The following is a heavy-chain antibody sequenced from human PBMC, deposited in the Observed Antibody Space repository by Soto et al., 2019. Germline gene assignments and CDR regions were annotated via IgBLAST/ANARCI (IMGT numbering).Heavy chain of an antibody. Sequence: QVQLVQSGAEVKKPGASVKVSCKASGYTFTGYYMHWVRQAPGQGLEWMGWINSNSGGTNYAQKIQGWVTMTRDTSSSTASRQLSRLRSDDTAVYYCARDRGASVVGAATGNWFDPWGQGTLVTVSS. J-gene: IGHJ5*02. CDR2: INSNSGGT. D-gene: IGHD2-15*01. CDR1: GYTFTGYY. CDR3: ARDRGASVVGAATGNWFDP. V-gene: IGHV1-2*04.